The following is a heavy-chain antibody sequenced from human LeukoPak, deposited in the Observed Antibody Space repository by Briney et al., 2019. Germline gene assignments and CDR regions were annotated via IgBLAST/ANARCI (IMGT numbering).Heavy chain of an antibody. V-gene: IGHV3-30*02. Sequence: GGSLSLSCAASGFTFSNYGMHWVRQAPGKGLEWVAFIQYDGTNKYYADSVKGRFTISRDNSKNTLYVQMNSLRAEDTAVYYCARDLGGVAEYYFDYWGQGILVTVSS. D-gene: IGHD6-19*01. J-gene: IGHJ4*02. CDR2: IQYDGTNK. CDR3: ARDLGGVAEYYFDY. CDR1: GFTFSNYG.